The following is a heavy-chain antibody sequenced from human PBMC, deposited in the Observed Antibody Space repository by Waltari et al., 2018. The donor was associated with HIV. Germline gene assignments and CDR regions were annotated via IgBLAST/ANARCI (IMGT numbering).Heavy chain of an antibody. CDR2: IYYSGKI. CDR1: GDSISGYY. J-gene: IGHJ4*02. Sequence: QVQLQESGPGLVKPSETLSLTCTVSGDSISGYYWTWIRQPPGKGLEWIGYIYYSGKINYNSSLKSRITISVDTSKNQFSLRLTSVTAADTAIYYCARLQVSRRATSDYWGQGTLVTVSS. CDR3: ARLQVSRRATSDY. V-gene: IGHV4-59*01. D-gene: IGHD1-26*01.